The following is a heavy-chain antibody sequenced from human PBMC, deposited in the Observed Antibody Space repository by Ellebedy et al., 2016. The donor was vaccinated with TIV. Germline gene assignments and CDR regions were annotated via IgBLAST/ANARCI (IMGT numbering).Heavy chain of an antibody. CDR2: FDPEDGET. Sequence: ASVKVSCXASGYTFTSYGISWVRQAPGKGLEWMGGFDPEDGETIYAQKFQGRVTMTEDTSTDTAYMELSSLRSEDTAVYYCATFYCTNGVCGFDYWGQGTLVTVSS. CDR1: GYTFTSYG. J-gene: IGHJ4*02. V-gene: IGHV1-24*01. D-gene: IGHD2-8*01. CDR3: ATFYCTNGVCGFDY.